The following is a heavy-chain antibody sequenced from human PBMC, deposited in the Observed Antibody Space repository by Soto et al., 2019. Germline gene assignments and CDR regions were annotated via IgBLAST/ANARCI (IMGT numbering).Heavy chain of an antibody. CDR3: AGGYYYDSSGYYDAFDI. Sequence: QLQLQESGPGLVKPSETLSLTCTVSGGSISSSSYYWGWIRQPPGKGLEWIGSIYYSGSTYYNPSLKSRVTISVDTSKNQFSLKLSSVTAADTAVYYCAGGYYYDSSGYYDAFDIWGQGTMVTVSS. CDR1: GGSISSSSYY. J-gene: IGHJ3*02. CDR2: IYYSGST. D-gene: IGHD3-22*01. V-gene: IGHV4-39*01.